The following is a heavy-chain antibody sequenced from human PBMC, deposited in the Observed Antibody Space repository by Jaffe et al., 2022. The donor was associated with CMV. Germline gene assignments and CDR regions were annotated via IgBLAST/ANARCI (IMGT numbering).Heavy chain of an antibody. V-gene: IGHV3-66*01. CDR2: IYSGGST. CDR3: ARDGGYSYAPTSFDY. Sequence: EVQLVESGGGLVQPGGSLRLSCAASGFTVSSNYMSWVRQAPGKGLEWVSVIYSGGSTYYADSVKGRFTISRDNSKNTLYLQMNSLRAEDTAVYYCARDGGYSYAPTSFDYWGQGTLVTVSS. CDR1: GFTVSSNY. D-gene: IGHD5-18*01. J-gene: IGHJ4*02.